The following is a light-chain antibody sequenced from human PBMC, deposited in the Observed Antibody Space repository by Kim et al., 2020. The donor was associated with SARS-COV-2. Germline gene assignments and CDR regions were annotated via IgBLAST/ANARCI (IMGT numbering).Light chain of an antibody. J-gene: IGKJ1*01. CDR3: QHYDNYSQT. CDR1: QRISNS. V-gene: IGKV1-5*01. Sequence: GDRVTITCRASQRISNSLAWYQQRPGKAPPHLIYEASSLESGVPSRFSGTGSGTEFTLTISSLQPDDFATYYCQHYDNYSQTFGPGTKVDIK. CDR2: EAS.